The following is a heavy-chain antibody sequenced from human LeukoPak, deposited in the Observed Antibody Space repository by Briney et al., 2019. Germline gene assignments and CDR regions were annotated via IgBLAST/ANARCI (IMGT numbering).Heavy chain of an antibody. Sequence: ASLKVSCKASGYTFSSYGISWVRQAPGKGLEWIAFITAYNSNTNYADKLKGRFTITRDNSTNTPYLQLNSLRSDDTAVYYCARDPQVYGDFDNWFVPWGQGTLVTVSS. CDR2: ITAYNSNT. D-gene: IGHD4-17*01. CDR1: GYTFSSYG. J-gene: IGHJ5*02. CDR3: ARDPQVYGDFDNWFVP. V-gene: IGHV1-18*01.